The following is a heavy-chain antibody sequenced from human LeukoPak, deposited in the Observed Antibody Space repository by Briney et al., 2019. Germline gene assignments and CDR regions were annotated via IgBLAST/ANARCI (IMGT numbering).Heavy chain of an antibody. D-gene: IGHD2-15*01. Sequence: ASETLSLTCTVSGGSIRSSYYYWGWIRQPPGKGLEWIGSIYDSGSTYYNPSLKSRVTISVDTSKNQFSLKLNSVTAADTAVYYCARHLVVVAATPDYWGQGTLVTVSS. CDR2: IYDSGST. CDR1: GGSIRSSYYY. CDR3: ARHLVVVAATPDY. V-gene: IGHV4-39*01. J-gene: IGHJ4*02.